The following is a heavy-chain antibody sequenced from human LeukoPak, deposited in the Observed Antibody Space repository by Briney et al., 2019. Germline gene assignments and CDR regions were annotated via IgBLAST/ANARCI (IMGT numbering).Heavy chain of an antibody. CDR3: VKHSGGVYGNSDY. V-gene: IGHV3-23*01. J-gene: IGHJ4*02. D-gene: IGHD1-1*01. CDR1: GFTFSSYA. Sequence: PGGPLRLSCVASGFTFSSYAVSWFRQAPGKGLEWVSTVGRSGADTYYADSVRGRFTISKDSSKNTLQMNSLSAEDMAIYYCVKHSGGVYGNSDYWGQGILVTVSS. CDR2: VGRSGADT.